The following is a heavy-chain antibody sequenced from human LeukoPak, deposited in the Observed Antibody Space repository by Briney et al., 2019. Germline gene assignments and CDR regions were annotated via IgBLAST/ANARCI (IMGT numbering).Heavy chain of an antibody. D-gene: IGHD3-22*01. CDR1: GFTFSSYG. J-gene: IGHJ4*02. Sequence: GGSLRLSCAASGFTFSSYGLHWVRQAPGKGLEWVAVIWYDGSNKYYADSVKDRFTISRDNSKNTLYLQMNSLRAEDTAVYYCARDHYYYDSSGYSQFFDYWGQGTLVTVSS. CDR2: IWYDGSNK. CDR3: ARDHYYYDSSGYSQFFDY. V-gene: IGHV3-33*01.